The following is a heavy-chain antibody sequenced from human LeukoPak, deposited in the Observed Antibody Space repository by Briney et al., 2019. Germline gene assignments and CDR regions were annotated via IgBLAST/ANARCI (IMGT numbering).Heavy chain of an antibody. D-gene: IGHD6-13*01. V-gene: IGHV4-34*01. CDR2: INHSGST. CDR1: GGSFSGYY. J-gene: IGHJ4*02. CDR3: ARGQSSSSWYRPFGY. Sequence: PSETLSLTCAVYGGSFSGYYWSWIRQPPGKGLEWIGEINHSGSTNYNPSLKSRVTISVDTSKNQFSLKLSSVTAADTAVYYCARGQSSSSWYRPFGYWGQGTLVTVSS.